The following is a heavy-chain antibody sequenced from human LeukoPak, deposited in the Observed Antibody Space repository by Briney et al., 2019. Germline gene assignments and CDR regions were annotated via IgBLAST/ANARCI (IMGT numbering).Heavy chain of an antibody. J-gene: IGHJ3*02. CDR1: GYSISSGYY. CDR2: IYHSGRS. Sequence: SETLSLTCAVSGYSISSGYYWGWIRQHPGKGLEWIRSIYHSGRSSYNPSLKSRVTISVDTSKNQFSLRLSSVTAADTAVYYCARILGAYCNGGSCPDAFDIWGQGTKATVSS. V-gene: IGHV4-38-2*01. CDR3: ARILGAYCNGGSCPDAFDI. D-gene: IGHD2-15*01.